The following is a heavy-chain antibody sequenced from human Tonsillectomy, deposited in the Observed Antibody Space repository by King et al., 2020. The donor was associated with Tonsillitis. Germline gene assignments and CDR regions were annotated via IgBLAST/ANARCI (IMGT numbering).Heavy chain of an antibody. CDR2: TYYRSKWYK. J-gene: IGHJ4*02. Sequence: VQLQESGPGLVTPSQTLSLACVISGDSVSGSSVAWNWIRQSPSRGLEWLGRTYYRSKWYKDYAASVRGRIAINPDTSKNQFSLQLNFVTPEDTAVYYCARDDGTRFPFEYWGQGTLVTVSS. V-gene: IGHV6-1*01. CDR3: ARDDGTRFPFEY. D-gene: IGHD3-3*01. CDR1: GDSVSGSSVA.